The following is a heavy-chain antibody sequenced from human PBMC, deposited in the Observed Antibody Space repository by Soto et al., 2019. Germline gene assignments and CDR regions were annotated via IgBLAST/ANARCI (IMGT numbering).Heavy chain of an antibody. J-gene: IGHJ6*02. D-gene: IGHD2-8*01. CDR2: VDPSDSYT. CDR1: GYNFTSYW. Sequence: GESLKISCKGSGYNFTSYWISWVRQMPGKGLEWMGRVDPSDSYTNYSPSFQGHVTISADKSISTAYLQWSSLKASDTAMYYCARARYCTNGCGMDVWGQGTTVTVSS. CDR3: ARARYCTNGCGMDV. V-gene: IGHV5-10-1*01.